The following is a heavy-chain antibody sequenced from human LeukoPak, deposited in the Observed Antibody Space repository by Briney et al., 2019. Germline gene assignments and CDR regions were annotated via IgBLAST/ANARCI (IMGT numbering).Heavy chain of an antibody. V-gene: IGHV4-59*01. Sequence: SETLSLTCTVSGGSISTYYWNCIRQPPGKGPEWIGYIYYSGSTNYNPSLTGRVTISVDTSKNQFSLKLSSVTAADTAVYYCAREYNYYDSSGWDAFEIWGQGTMVTVSS. CDR3: AREYNYYDSSGWDAFEI. CDR1: GGSISTYY. D-gene: IGHD3-22*01. CDR2: IYYSGST. J-gene: IGHJ3*02.